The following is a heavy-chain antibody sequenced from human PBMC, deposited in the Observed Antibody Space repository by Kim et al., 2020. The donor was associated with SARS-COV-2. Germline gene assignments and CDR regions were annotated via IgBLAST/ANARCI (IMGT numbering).Heavy chain of an antibody. CDR1: GFTFGDYA. CDR3: TREGNTGNCRDAFDM. J-gene: IGHJ3*02. CDR2: IRSKGYGGTA. Sequence: GGSLRLSCTTSGFTFGDYAMAWFRLAPGQGLECVGFIRSKGYGGTAAHAASVKGRFSISRDEPKSVAYLKMTSLEPEDTDLYFCTREGNTGNCRDAFDMWGQSTMVTLST. V-gene: IGHV3-49*03. D-gene: IGHD2-8*02.